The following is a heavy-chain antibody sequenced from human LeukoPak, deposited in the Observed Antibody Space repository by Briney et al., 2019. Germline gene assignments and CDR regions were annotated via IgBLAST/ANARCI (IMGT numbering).Heavy chain of an antibody. D-gene: IGHD5-12*01. CDR1: GFAFSSYG. CDR2: ISYDGSNK. V-gene: IGHV3-30*18. CDR3: AKDLWSTVGGYDYVLY. J-gene: IGHJ4*02. Sequence: PGGSLRLSCAASGFAFSSYGMHWVRQAPGKGLEWVAVISYDGSNKYYADSVKGRFTISRDNSKNTLYLQMNSLRAEDTAVYYCAKDLWSTVGGYDYVLYWGQGTLFTVSS.